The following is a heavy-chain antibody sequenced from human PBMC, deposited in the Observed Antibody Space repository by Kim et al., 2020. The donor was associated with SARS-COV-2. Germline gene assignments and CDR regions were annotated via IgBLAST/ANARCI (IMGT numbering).Heavy chain of an antibody. CDR1: GFDFSDSP. V-gene: IGHV3-30*04. Sequence: GGSLRLSCVTSGFDFSDSPMHWVRQISGKGLEWVAVITDDGSYTYYANSVKGRFTISRDNSKKTTYLHMNSLQTEDTATYYCAKVTVAVPGSDIWGQGVVVSVSS. J-gene: IGHJ4*02. CDR3: AKVTVAVPGSDI. D-gene: IGHD1-26*01. CDR2: ITDDGSYT.